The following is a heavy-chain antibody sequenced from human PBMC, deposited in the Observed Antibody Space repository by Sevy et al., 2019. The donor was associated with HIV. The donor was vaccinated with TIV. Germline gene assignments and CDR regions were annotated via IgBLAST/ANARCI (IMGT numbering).Heavy chain of an antibody. J-gene: IGHJ6*02. D-gene: IGHD6-6*01. Sequence: ASVKVSCKASGGTFSSYAISWVRQAPGQGLEWMGGIIPIFGTANYAQKFQGTVTITADESTSTAYMELRSLRSEDTAVYYCASEYTSSSPTYYYGMDVWGQGTTVTVSS. V-gene: IGHV1-69*13. CDR1: GGTFSSYA. CDR2: IIPIFGTA. CDR3: ASEYTSSSPTYYYGMDV.